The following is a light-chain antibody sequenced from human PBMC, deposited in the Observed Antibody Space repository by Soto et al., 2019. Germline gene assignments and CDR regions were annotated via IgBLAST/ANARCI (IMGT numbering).Light chain of an antibody. CDR1: QSVSSN. Sequence: EIVLTQSPGTLSLSPGERATLSCRASQSVSSNLAWYQQRPGQAPRLLIYGASTRATGIPARFSGSGSGTEFTLTISSLQSEDFAIYYCQQYNNWSYTFGQGTKVDIK. CDR2: GAS. J-gene: IGKJ2*01. V-gene: IGKV3-15*01. CDR3: QQYNNWSYT.